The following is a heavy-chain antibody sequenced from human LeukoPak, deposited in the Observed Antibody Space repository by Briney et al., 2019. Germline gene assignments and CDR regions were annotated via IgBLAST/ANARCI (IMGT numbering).Heavy chain of an antibody. CDR2: ISSSGSTI. D-gene: IGHD3-22*01. CDR1: GFTFSDYY. Sequence: GGSLRLSCAASGFTFSDYYMSWIRQAPGKGLEWVSYISSSGSTIYYADSVKGRFTISRDNAKNSLYLQMNSLRAEDTAVYYCAREEYYYDSSGVLRYWGQGTLVTVSS. J-gene: IGHJ4*02. CDR3: AREEYYYDSSGVLRY. V-gene: IGHV3-11*04.